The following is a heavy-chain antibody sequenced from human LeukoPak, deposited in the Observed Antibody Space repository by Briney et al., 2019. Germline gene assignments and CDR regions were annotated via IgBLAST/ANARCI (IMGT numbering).Heavy chain of an antibody. CDR2: ISGSDGST. V-gene: IGHV3-23*01. D-gene: IGHD6-19*01. Sequence: GGSLRLSCTASGFTFSNFWMGWVRQAPGKGLEWVSAISGSDGSTYYADSVKGRFTISRDNSKNTLYLQMNSLRAEDTAVYYCAKHKQWLVWCYFDYRGQGTLVTVSS. CDR3: AKHKQWLVWCYFDY. CDR1: GFTFSNFW. J-gene: IGHJ4*02.